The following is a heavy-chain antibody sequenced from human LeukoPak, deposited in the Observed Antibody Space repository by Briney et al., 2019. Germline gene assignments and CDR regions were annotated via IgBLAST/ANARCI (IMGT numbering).Heavy chain of an antibody. V-gene: IGHV3-53*01. Sequence: GGSLRLSCAASGFTVSSKYMGWVRQAPGRGLEWVSVIYTAGSTYYTDSVKGRFTISRDNSANTLSLQMNSLRAEDTAMYYCARVRTYGFDYWGQGTLVTVSS. CDR3: ARVRTYGFDY. J-gene: IGHJ4*02. D-gene: IGHD3-10*01. CDR2: IYTAGST. CDR1: GFTVSSKY.